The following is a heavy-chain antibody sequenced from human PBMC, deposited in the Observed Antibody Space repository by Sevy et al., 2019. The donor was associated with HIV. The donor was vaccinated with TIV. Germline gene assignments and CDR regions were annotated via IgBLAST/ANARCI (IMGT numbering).Heavy chain of an antibody. J-gene: IGHJ4*02. Sequence: GGSLRLSCAASGFTFSSYAMHWVRQAPGKGLEWVAVISYDGSNKYYADSVKGRFTISRDNSKNTLYLQMNSLRAEDTAVYYCARGRVYCSGGSCYEGGFDYWDQGTLVTVSS. CDR3: ARGRVYCSGGSCYEGGFDY. CDR2: ISYDGSNK. D-gene: IGHD2-15*01. V-gene: IGHV3-30-3*01. CDR1: GFTFSSYA.